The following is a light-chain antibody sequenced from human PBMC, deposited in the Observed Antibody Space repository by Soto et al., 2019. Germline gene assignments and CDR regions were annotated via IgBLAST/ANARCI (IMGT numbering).Light chain of an antibody. CDR2: DAS. CDR1: QSVSSY. J-gene: IGKJ2*01. Sequence: EIVLTQSPATLSLSPGERATLSCRASQSVSSYLAWYQQKPGQAPRLLIYDASNRATGIPARFSGRGSGTDFTFTISSPEPEDFAVYYCQQRSNWPYTFGQGTKLEIK. CDR3: QQRSNWPYT. V-gene: IGKV3-11*01.